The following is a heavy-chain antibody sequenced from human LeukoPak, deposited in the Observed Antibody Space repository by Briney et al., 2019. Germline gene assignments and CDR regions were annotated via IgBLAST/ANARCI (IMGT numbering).Heavy chain of an antibody. CDR2: ISGSGGST. CDR3: AKQQWLVNYYYYMDV. D-gene: IGHD6-19*01. J-gene: IGHJ6*03. Sequence: TGGSLRLSCAASRFTFSSYAMSWVRQAPGKGREWVSAISGSGGSTYYADSVKGRFTISRDNSKNTLYLQMNSLRAEDTAVYYCAKQQWLVNYYYYMDVWGKGTTVTVSS. CDR1: RFTFSSYA. V-gene: IGHV3-23*01.